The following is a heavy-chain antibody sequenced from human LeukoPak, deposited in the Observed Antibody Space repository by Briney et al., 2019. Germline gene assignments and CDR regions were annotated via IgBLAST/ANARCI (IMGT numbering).Heavy chain of an antibody. CDR3: ARGGLSPVHGMEKPEEGFFDY. V-gene: IGHV1-2*06. CDR1: GYTFTGYY. Sequence: ASVKVSCKASGYTFTGYYMHWVRQAPGQGLEWMGRINPNSGGTNYAQKFQGRVTITADESTSTAYMELSSLRSEDTAVYYCARGGLSPVHGMEKPEEGFFDYWGQGTLVTVSS. D-gene: IGHD1-14*01. CDR2: INPNSGGT. J-gene: IGHJ4*02.